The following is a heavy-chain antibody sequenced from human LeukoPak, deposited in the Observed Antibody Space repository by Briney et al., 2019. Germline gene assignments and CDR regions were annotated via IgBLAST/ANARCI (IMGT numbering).Heavy chain of an antibody. CDR2: TYYRSKWYN. J-gene: IGHJ3*02. Sequence: SQTLSLTCAISGDSVSSNSAAWNWIRQSPSRGLEWLGRTYYRSKWYNDYAVSVKSRITINPDTSKNQFSLQLNSVTPEDTAVYYCACQHGEGISPSDDAFDIWGQGTMVTVSS. V-gene: IGHV6-1*01. CDR3: ACQHGEGISPSDDAFDI. CDR1: GDSVSSNSAA. D-gene: IGHD3-10*01.